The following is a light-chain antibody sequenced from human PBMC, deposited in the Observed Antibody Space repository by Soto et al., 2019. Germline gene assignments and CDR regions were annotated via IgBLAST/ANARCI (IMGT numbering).Light chain of an antibody. CDR3: QQYGSSPRT. Sequence: IVLTQSAGTLSLSPGERATLSCRASPSVSSNFVAWYQQKPGQAPRLLISGAFNRATGVPDRFSGGGSGTDFTLTISRLEPEDFAVYYCQQYGSSPRTFGQGTKVDIK. J-gene: IGKJ1*01. V-gene: IGKV3-20*01. CDR1: PSVSSNF. CDR2: GAF.